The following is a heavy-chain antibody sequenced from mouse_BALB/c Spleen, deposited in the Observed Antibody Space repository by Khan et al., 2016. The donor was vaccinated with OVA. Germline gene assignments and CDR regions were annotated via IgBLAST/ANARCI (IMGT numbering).Heavy chain of an antibody. CDR3: ARGASYCCFDV. V-gene: IGHV9-1*02. J-gene: IGHJ1*01. CDR2: INTYTGEP. CDR1: GYTFTNYG. Sequence: QIQLVQSGPELKKPGETVKISCKASGYTFTNYGMNWVNQAPGKGLKWMGWINTYTGEPTYTDDFKGRFAFSLETTASTAYLQISNLKQEDMATNFCARGASYCCFDVWGAGTTFTVSS.